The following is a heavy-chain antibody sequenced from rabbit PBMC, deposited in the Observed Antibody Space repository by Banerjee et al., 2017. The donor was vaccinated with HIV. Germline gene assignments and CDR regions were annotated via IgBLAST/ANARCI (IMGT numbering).Heavy chain of an antibody. CDR3: ARDGSGWEFGL. D-gene: IGHD4-2*01. J-gene: IGHJ4*01. Sequence: QEQLEESGGDLVKPEGSLTLTCTASGFSFSSSYWICWVRQAPGKGLEWIACIDAGSSGSTYYASWAKGRFTISKTSSTTVTLQMTSLTAADTATYFCARDGSGWEFGLWGPGTLVTVS. CDR2: IDAGSSGST. CDR1: GFSFSSSYW. V-gene: IGHV1S45*01.